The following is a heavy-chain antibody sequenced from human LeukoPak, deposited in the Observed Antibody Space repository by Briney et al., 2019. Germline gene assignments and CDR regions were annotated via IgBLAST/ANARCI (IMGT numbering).Heavy chain of an antibody. CDR1: GFTFRSYW. Sequence: PGGSLRLSCAASGFTFRSYWMTWVRQAPGRGLEWVANIRGDGSEQFYVDSVKGRFTVPRDNAKTSLYLQMSSLRAEDTAVYYCARARLAASGTPPVAWGQGTLVTVSS. D-gene: IGHD6-13*01. J-gene: IGHJ5*02. CDR2: IRGDGSEQ. V-gene: IGHV3-7*01. CDR3: ARARLAASGTPPVA.